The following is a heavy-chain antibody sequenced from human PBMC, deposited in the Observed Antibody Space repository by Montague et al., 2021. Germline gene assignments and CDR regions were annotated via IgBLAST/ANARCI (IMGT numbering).Heavy chain of an antibody. J-gene: IGHJ4*02. CDR3: ARSGGYCSGGRCDTFDY. CDR2: IYDSGST. CDR1: SGSISSGGFY. Sequence: TLSLTCSVSSGSISSGGFYWSWIRQHPGKGPVWIGSIYDSGSTNYNPSLKSRLTLSRDTSKNQVSLRLTSVTAAETAAYYCARSGGYCSGGRCDTFDYWGQGTLVTVSS. D-gene: IGHD2-15*01. V-gene: IGHV4-31*03.